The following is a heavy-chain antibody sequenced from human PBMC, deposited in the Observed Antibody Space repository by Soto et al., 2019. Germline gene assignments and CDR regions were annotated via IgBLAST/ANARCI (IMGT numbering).Heavy chain of an antibody. CDR2: IIPIFGTA. V-gene: IGHV1-69*01. CDR3: ARVALGYCSGGSGYHRAYYYYCGMDV. CDR1: GGTFSSYA. Sequence: QVQLVQSGAEVKKPGSSVKVSCKASGGTFSSYAISWVRQAPGQGREWMGGIIPIFGTANYAQKFQCRATNTADESKGTAFMGLSSMSTEDTDVYYCARVALGYCSGGSGYHRAYYYYCGMDVWGQGTTVTVSS. D-gene: IGHD2-15*01. J-gene: IGHJ6*02.